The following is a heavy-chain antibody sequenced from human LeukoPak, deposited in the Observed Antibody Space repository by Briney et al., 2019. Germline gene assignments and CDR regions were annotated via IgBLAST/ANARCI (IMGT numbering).Heavy chain of an antibody. CDR2: IGSSSRTI. CDR1: GFTFSSYS. J-gene: IGHJ4*02. Sequence: PGGSLRLSCAASGFTFSSYSMNWVRRAPGKGLEWVSHIGSSSRTIYYADSVKGRFTISRDNAKNSLYLQMDSLRAEDTAVYYCARHLGVVVTARYSDYWGQGTLVTVSS. CDR3: ARHLGVVVTARYSDY. D-gene: IGHD2-21*02. V-gene: IGHV3-48*01.